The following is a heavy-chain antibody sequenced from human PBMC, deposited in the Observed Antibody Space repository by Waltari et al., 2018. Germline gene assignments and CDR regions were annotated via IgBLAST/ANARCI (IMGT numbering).Heavy chain of an antibody. CDR2: IKQDGSEK. CDR1: GFTFSSYW. V-gene: IGHV3-7*03. CDR3: AKALHSKGDYFDY. J-gene: IGHJ4*02. D-gene: IGHD3-22*01. Sequence: EVQLVESGGGLVQPGGSLRLSCAASGFTFSSYWMSWVRQAPGKGLEWVANIKQDGSEKYYVDSVKGRFTISRDNSKNTLYLQMNSLRAEDTAVYYCAKALHSKGDYFDYWGQGTLVTVSS.